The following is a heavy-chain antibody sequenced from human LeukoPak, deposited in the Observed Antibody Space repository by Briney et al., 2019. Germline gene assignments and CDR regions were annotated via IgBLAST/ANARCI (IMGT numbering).Heavy chain of an antibody. CDR2: ISYDGSNK. J-gene: IGHJ4*02. CDR1: GFTFSSYA. D-gene: IGHD3-22*01. CDR3: HYYDSSGYYRTLDY. V-gene: IGHV3-30-3*01. Sequence: GGSLRLSCAASGFTFSSYAMHWVRQAPGKGLEWVAVISYDGSNKYYADSVKGRFTISRDNSKNTLYLQMNSLRAEDTAVYYCHYYDSSGYYRTLDYWGQGTLVTVSS.